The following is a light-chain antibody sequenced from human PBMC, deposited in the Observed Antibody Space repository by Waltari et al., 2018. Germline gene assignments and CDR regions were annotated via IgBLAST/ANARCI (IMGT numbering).Light chain of an antibody. CDR1: QGISTY. Sequence: DIQMTQSPSSLSASAGDTVTITCRASQGISTYLNWYQQKPGKAPKRLIYAASSLESGVPSRFIGSGSGTDFTLIISSLQPEDFATYYCLQYNSHPLTFGGGTKVEIK. V-gene: IGKV1-17*01. J-gene: IGKJ4*01. CDR2: AAS. CDR3: LQYNSHPLT.